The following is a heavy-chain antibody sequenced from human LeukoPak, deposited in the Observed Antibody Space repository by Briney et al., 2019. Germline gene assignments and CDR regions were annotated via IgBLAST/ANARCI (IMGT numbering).Heavy chain of an antibody. J-gene: IGHJ4*02. CDR2: IYYSGST. CDR1: GGSISSSSYY. Sequence: SETLSLTCTVSGGSISSSSYYWGWIRQPPGKGLEWIGSIYYSGSTYYNPSLKSRVTISVDTSKNQFSLKLSSVTAADTAVYYCARASRPGGDSSGYDFDYWGQGTLVTVSS. D-gene: IGHD3-22*01. V-gene: IGHV4-39*07. CDR3: ARASRPGGDSSGYDFDY.